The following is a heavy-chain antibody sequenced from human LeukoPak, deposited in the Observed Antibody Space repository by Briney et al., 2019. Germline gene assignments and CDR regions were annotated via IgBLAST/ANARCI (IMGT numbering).Heavy chain of an antibody. Sequence: GGSLRLSCAASGFTFSSYAMHWVRQAPGQGLEWVSAISGSGGSTYYADSVKGRFTISRDNSKNTLYLQMNSLRAEDTAVYYCAKPSSSWGYYFDYWGQGTLVTVSS. V-gene: IGHV3-23*01. J-gene: IGHJ4*02. CDR2: ISGSGGST. CDR3: AKPSSSWGYYFDY. CDR1: GFTFSSYA. D-gene: IGHD6-13*01.